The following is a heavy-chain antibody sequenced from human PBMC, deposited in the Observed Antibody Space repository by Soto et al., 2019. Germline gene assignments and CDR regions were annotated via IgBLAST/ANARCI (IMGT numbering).Heavy chain of an antibody. CDR1: GFTFSSYA. CDR2: ISGSGGST. J-gene: IGHJ3*02. CDR3: AKAGYSSGHANDAFDI. Sequence: EVQLLESGGGLVQPGGSLRLSCAASGFTFSSYAMSWVRQAPGKGLEWVSAISGSGGSTYYADSVKGRFTISRDDSKNTLYLQMNSLRAEDTAVYYCAKAGYSSGHANDAFDIWGQGTMVTVSS. V-gene: IGHV3-23*01. D-gene: IGHD6-19*01.